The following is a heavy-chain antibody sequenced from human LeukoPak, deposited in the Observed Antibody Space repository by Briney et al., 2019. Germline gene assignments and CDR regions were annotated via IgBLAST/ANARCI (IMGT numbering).Heavy chain of an antibody. CDR3: ARGSVGATARFDY. D-gene: IGHD1-26*01. CDR2: INPNSGGT. J-gene: IGHJ4*02. V-gene: IGHV1-2*02. CDR1: GYTFTGYY. Sequence: ASVTVSCKASGYTFTGYYMHWVRQAPGQGLEWMGWINPNSGGTNYAQKFQGRVTMTRDTSISTAYMELSRLRSDDTAVYYCARGSVGATARFDYWGQGTLVTVSS.